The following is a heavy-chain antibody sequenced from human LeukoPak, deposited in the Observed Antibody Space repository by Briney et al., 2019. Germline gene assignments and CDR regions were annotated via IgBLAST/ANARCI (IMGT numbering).Heavy chain of an antibody. CDR3: ARLRDYHYYYMDV. J-gene: IGHJ6*03. V-gene: IGHV4-39*01. CDR1: GGSISSSSYY. Sequence: SETLSLTCNVSGGSISSSSYYWGWIRQPPGKGLEWIGSIYYSGSTYYNSSLKSRVTISVDTSKNQFSLRLSSLTAADTAVYYCARLRDYHYYYMDVWGKGTTVTISS. CDR2: IYYSGST.